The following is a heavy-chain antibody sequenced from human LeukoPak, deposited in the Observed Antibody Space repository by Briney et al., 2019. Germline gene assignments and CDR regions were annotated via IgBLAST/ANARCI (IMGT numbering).Heavy chain of an antibody. CDR1: GGSISNYF. D-gene: IGHD1-14*01. J-gene: IGHJ6*03. V-gene: IGHV4-59*01. Sequence: SGTLSLTCTVSGGSISNYFWSWIRQPPGKGLECIGYIYYSETTNYNPSFKSRVTVSVDTSKNQFSLKLSSVTAADTAVYYCARFPGGAEYRHYYYMDVWGKGTTVTVSS. CDR3: ARFPGGAEYRHYYYMDV. CDR2: IYYSETT.